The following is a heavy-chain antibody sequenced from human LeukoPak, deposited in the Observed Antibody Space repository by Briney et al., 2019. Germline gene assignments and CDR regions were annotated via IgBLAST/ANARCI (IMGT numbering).Heavy chain of an antibody. V-gene: IGHV3-74*01. J-gene: IGHJ4*02. CDR1: GFTFSSKW. CDR3: AREAYGSGNYYSDY. CDR2: IHKDGSST. D-gene: IGHD3-10*01. Sequence: PGGSLRLSCAASGFTFSSKWMHWVRQAPGKGLVWVSRIHKDGSSTTYAASVKGRFTISRDNAKNTLYLQMNSLRAEDTAMYYCAREAYGSGNYYSDYWGQGTLVTVSS.